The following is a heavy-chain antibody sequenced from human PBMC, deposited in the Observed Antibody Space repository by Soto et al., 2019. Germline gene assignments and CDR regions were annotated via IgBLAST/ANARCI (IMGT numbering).Heavy chain of an antibody. CDR2: IYYSGST. Sequence: QVQLQESGPGLVKPSQTLSLTCTVSGGSISSGDYYWSWIRQPPGKGLEWIGYIYYSGSTYYNPSLTSRVTISVDTSKNQLSLKLSSVTAADTAVYYCARSAFASSSCFAYWGQGTLVTVSS. D-gene: IGHD6-13*01. V-gene: IGHV4-30-4*01. J-gene: IGHJ4*02. CDR1: GGSISSGDYY. CDR3: ARSAFASSSCFAY.